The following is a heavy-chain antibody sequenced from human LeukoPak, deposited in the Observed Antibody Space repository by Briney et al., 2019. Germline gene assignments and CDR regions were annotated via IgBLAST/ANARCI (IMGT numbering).Heavy chain of an antibody. CDR2: IYPGDSDT. J-gene: IGHJ4*02. CDR1: GYSFTSYW. D-gene: IGHD3-22*01. CDR3: ARRLKGYDSSGYYRYYFDY. Sequence: GESLKISCKGSGYSFTSYWIGWVRQMPGKGLEWMGIIYPGDSDTRYSPSFQGQVTISADKSISAANLQWSSLKASDTAMYYCARRLKGYDSSGYYRYYFDYWGQGTLVTVSS. V-gene: IGHV5-51*01.